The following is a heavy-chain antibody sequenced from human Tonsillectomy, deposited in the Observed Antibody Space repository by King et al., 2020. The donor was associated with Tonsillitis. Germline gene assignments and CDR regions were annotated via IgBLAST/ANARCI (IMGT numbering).Heavy chain of an antibody. V-gene: IGHV3-23*04. CDR2: ISGSGAST. Sequence: QLVQSGGGLVQPGGSLRLSCAASGFNFSTYAMSWVRQAPGKGLEWVAAISGSGASTYYADYVRGRFTISRDNSKNKMYLERNSRRAEDTAVYNCAKAMGYSYLYYFDYWGQGTLVTVSS. J-gene: IGHJ4*02. CDR3: AKAMGYSYLYYFDY. CDR1: GFNFSTYA. D-gene: IGHD5-18*01.